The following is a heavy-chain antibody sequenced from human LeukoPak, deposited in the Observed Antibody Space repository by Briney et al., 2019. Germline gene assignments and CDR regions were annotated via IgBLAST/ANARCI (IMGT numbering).Heavy chain of an antibody. V-gene: IGHV1-69*13. CDR2: ISAYNGNT. CDR3: ARGDSSGYFPPLN. Sequence: SVKVSCKASGGTFSSYAISWVRQAPGQGLEWMGWISAYNGNTNYAQKLQGRVTITADESTSTAYMELSSLRSEDTAVYYCARGDSSGYFPPLNWGQGTLVTVSS. CDR1: GGTFSSYA. J-gene: IGHJ4*02. D-gene: IGHD3-22*01.